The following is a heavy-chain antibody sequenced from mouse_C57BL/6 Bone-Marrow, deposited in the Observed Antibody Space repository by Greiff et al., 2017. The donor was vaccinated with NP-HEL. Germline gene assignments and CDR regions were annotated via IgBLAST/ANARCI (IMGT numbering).Heavy chain of an antibody. CDR2: IWSGGST. D-gene: IGHD2-5*01. J-gene: IGHJ3*01. CDR1: GFSLTSYG. Sequence: QVQLQQSGPGLVQPSQSLSITCTVSGFSLTSYGVHWVRQSPGKGLEWLGVIWSGGSTDYNAAFISRLSISKDNSKSQVFFKMNSLQADDTAIYYCARGSYSNVFAYWGQGTLVTVSA. V-gene: IGHV2-2*01. CDR3: ARGSYSNVFAY.